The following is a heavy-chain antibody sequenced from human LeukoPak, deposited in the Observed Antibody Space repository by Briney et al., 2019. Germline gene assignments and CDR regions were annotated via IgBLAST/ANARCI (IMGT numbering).Heavy chain of an antibody. D-gene: IGHD6-19*01. Sequence: SETLSLTCTVSGGSISSGGYYWSWIRQPPGKGLEWIGYIYYSGSTYYNPSLKSRVTISVDTSKNQFSLKLSSVTAADTAVYYCARLRIAVAGRVDYWGQGTLVTVSS. CDR3: ARLRIAVAGRVDY. CDR1: GGSISSGGYY. J-gene: IGHJ4*02. V-gene: IGHV4-30-4*08. CDR2: IYYSGST.